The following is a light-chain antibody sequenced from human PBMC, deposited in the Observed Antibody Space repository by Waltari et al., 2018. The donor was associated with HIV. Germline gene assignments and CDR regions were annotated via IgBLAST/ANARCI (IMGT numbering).Light chain of an antibody. V-gene: IGKV4-1*01. J-gene: IGKJ4*01. Sequence: DIVMTQSPDSLAVSLGARATFNFPSSRSIFYIRNYLAWYQQKPGQPPKVLIYWASTRAFGVPDRFSGSGSGTEFTLTISRVQADDVATYYCQQHYILRSTFGGGTKIEI. CDR2: WAS. CDR1: RSIFYIRNY. CDR3: QQHYILRST.